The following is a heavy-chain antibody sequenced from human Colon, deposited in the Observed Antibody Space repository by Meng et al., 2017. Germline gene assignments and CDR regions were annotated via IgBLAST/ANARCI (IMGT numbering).Heavy chain of an antibody. CDR1: GFNFNTYA. Sequence: RRVGSGGGVVQPGRSLRLSCVASGFNFNTYAMHWVRQAPGKGLEWVAVISSDANYKYYAASVQGRFSISRDNSENTVYLQMNSLRPEDMSTYYCASSHNLYLVYWGQGTLVTVSS. D-gene: IGHD1-14*01. CDR3: ASSHNLYLVY. V-gene: IGHV3-30*01. J-gene: IGHJ4*02. CDR2: ISSDANYK.